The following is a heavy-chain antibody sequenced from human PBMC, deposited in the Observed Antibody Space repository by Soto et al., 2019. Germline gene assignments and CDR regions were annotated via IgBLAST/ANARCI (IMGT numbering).Heavy chain of an antibody. J-gene: IGHJ5*02. CDR1: GGNFTNYG. V-gene: IGHV1-69*13. CDR2: IIPLFGTT. D-gene: IGHD2-15*01. CDR3: ARAHGTSWHNWFDP. Sequence: SVKVSCKASGGNFTNYGISWVRQAPGQGLEWMGGIIPLFGTTNYAHKFRGRVTVTADESTSTVYMELNSLRSEDTAMYYCARAHGTSWHNWFDPWGQGTLVTVSS.